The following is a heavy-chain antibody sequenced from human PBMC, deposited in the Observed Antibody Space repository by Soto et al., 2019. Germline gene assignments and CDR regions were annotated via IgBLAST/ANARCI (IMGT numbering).Heavy chain of an antibody. CDR1: GYSFTSYW. Sequence: GESLKISCKGSGYSFTSYWISWVRQMPGKGLEWMGRIDPSDSYTNYSPSFQGHVTISADKSISTAYLQWSSLKASDTAMYYCARREAAAGGYYYGMDVWGQGTTVTVSS. V-gene: IGHV5-10-1*01. D-gene: IGHD6-13*01. CDR2: IDPSDSYT. CDR3: ARREAAAGGYYYGMDV. J-gene: IGHJ6*02.